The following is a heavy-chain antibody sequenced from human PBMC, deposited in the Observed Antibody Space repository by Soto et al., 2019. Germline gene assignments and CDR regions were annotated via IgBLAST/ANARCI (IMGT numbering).Heavy chain of an antibody. V-gene: IGHV3-23*01. CDR2: ISGSGGST. CDR3: AKSAAGTGGPYYYGMDV. Sequence: PGGSLRLSCAASGFTFSSYAMSWVRQAPGKGLEWVSAISGSGGSTYYADSVKGRFTISRDNSKNTLYLQMNSLRAEDTAVYYCAKSAAGTGGPYYYGMDVWGQGTTVTSP. D-gene: IGHD6-13*01. J-gene: IGHJ6*02. CDR1: GFTFSSYA.